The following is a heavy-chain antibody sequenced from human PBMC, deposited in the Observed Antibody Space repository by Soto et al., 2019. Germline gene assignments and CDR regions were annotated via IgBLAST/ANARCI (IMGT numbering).Heavy chain of an antibody. CDR2: INWNSGSI. J-gene: IGHJ1*01. CDR3: VKDESINWYSGHFRH. Sequence: HPGWSLRLSCASSVFTLDDYAMHWVRQVPGKGLEWVSGINWNSGSIGYGDSVKGRFAISRDNAKNSLHLQMNSLSAEDTAFYYCVKDESINWYSGHFRHWGQGTLVTVSS. V-gene: IGHV3-9*01. CDR1: VFTLDDYA. D-gene: IGHD6-13*01.